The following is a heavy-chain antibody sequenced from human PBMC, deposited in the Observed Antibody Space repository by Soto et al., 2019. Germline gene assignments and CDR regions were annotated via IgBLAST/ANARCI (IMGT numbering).Heavy chain of an antibody. CDR1: GCSISSGGYY. D-gene: IGHD2-15*01. CDR3: ARDGGCSSWFDP. Sequence: SETLSLTCTVSGCSISSGGYYWSWIRQHPGKGLEWIGYIYYSGSTYYNPSLKSRVTISVDTSKNQFSLKLSSVTAADTAVYYCARDGGCSSWFDPWGQGTLVTVSS. V-gene: IGHV4-31*03. CDR2: IYYSGST. J-gene: IGHJ5*02.